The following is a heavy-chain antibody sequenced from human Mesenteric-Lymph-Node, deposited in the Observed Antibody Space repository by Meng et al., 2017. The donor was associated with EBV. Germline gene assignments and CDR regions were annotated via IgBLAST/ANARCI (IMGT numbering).Heavy chain of an antibody. V-gene: IGHV4-34*01. CDR1: GGSFSVFY. J-gene: IGHJ4*02. Sequence: LLPWGAVVLKPSETLALTWAGSGGSFSVFYWSWIRPSPGKGLEWIGEINHRRDTNYHPSLKSRVTISLDASKNQFSLKLTSVTAADTAVYYCGGGYISGVPDFDYWGQGTLVTVSS. CDR2: INHRRDT. CDR3: GGGYISGVPDFDY. D-gene: IGHD3-10*01.